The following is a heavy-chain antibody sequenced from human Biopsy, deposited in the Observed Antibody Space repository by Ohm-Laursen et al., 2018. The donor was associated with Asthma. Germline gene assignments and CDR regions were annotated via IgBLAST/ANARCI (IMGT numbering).Heavy chain of an antibody. CDR2: IIPIFGPT. D-gene: IGHD2-2*01. V-gene: IGHV1-69*13. Sequence: GASVKVSCKASGGTFSSNSINWVRQAPGQGLEWMGRIIPIFGPTNYAQKFQGRVTISADDSTSTAYMELSSLSSEDTALYYCARGPEYVRSSGALDYWGQGTLVTASS. CDR1: GGTFSSNS. J-gene: IGHJ4*02. CDR3: ARGPEYVRSSGALDY.